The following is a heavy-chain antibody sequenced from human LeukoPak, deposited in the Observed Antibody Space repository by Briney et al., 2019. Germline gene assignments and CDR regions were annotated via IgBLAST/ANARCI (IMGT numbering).Heavy chain of an antibody. D-gene: IGHD5-12*01. Sequence: ASVKVSCKASGYTFTSYGISWVRQAPGQGLEWMGWISAYNGNTNYAQKLQGSVTMTTDTSTSTAYMELRSLRSDDTAVYYCARDGEVIVATTTSDLNPWGQGTLVTVSS. CDR2: ISAYNGNT. V-gene: IGHV1-18*01. J-gene: IGHJ5*02. CDR1: GYTFTSYG. CDR3: ARDGEVIVATTTSDLNP.